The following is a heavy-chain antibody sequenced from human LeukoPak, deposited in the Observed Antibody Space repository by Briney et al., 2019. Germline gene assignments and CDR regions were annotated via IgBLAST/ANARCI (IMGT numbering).Heavy chain of an antibody. D-gene: IGHD4-17*01. Sequence: ASVKVSCKASGYTFTSYAMHWVRQAPGQRLEWMGWINAGNGNTKYSQKFQGRVTITRDTSASTAYMELSSLRSEDTAVYYCARVMTTVPRGDYWGQGTLVTVSS. V-gene: IGHV1-3*01. CDR1: GYTFTSYA. J-gene: IGHJ4*02. CDR3: ARVMTTVPRGDY. CDR2: INAGNGNT.